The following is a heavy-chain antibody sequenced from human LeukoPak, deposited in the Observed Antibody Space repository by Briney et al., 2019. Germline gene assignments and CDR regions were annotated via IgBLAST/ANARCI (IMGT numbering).Heavy chain of an antibody. Sequence: GASVKASCKASGYTFTGYFMHWVRQAPGQGLEWMGWINPNSGGPNYAQKFQGRVTMTRDTSISTAYMDLSGLGSDDTAVYYCARSRGYCTNGVCYREFDYWGQGTLVTVSS. V-gene: IGHV1-2*02. CDR3: ARSRGYCTNGVCYREFDY. CDR1: GYTFTGYF. CDR2: INPNSGGP. J-gene: IGHJ4*02. D-gene: IGHD2-8*01.